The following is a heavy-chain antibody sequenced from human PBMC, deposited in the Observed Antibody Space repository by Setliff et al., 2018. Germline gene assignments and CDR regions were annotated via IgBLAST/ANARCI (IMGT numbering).Heavy chain of an antibody. V-gene: IGHV4-61*02. CDR2: IYTSGST. CDR3: ARARYSNFLNWFDP. D-gene: IGHD4-4*01. J-gene: IGHJ5*02. CDR1: GGSISSGSYY. Sequence: SETLSLTCTVPGGSISSGSYYWSWIRQPAGKGLEWIGRIYTSGSTNYNPSLKSRVTISVDTSKNQFSLKLSSVTAADTAVYYCARARYSNFLNWFDPWGQGTLVTVSS.